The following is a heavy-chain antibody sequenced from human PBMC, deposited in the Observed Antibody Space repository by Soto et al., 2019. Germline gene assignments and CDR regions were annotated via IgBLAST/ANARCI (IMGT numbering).Heavy chain of an antibody. D-gene: IGHD3-10*01. Sequence: QVQLQQWGAGLLKPSETLSLTCAVYGGSFSGYYWSWIRQPPGKGLEWIGEINHSGSTNYNPSLKRRVTISVDTSKNQFSLKLSSVTAADTAVYYCARSGTHYYGSGSYSDYWGQGTLVTVSS. CDR3: ARSGTHYYGSGSYSDY. J-gene: IGHJ4*02. V-gene: IGHV4-34*01. CDR1: GGSFSGYY. CDR2: INHSGST.